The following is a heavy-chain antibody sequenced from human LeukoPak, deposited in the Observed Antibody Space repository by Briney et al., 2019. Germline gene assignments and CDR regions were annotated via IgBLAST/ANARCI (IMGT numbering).Heavy chain of an antibody. V-gene: IGHV4-39*07. J-gene: IGHJ3*02. Sequence: SETLSLTCTVSGGSISSSSYYWGWIRQPPGKGLEWIGSIYYSGSTYYNPSLKSRVTISVDTSKNQFSLKLSSVTAADTAVYYCARLFAGYCSGGSCYGSWVFDIWGQGTMVTVSS. CDR2: IYYSGST. CDR3: ARLFAGYCSGGSCYGSWVFDI. CDR1: GGSISSSSYY. D-gene: IGHD2-15*01.